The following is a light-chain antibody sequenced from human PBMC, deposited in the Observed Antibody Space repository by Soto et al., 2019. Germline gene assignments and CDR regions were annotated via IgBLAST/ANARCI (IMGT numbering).Light chain of an antibody. Sequence: EIELTQSPATLSLSPGERATLSCRASQSVSSYLAWYQQKPGQAPRLPIYDASNRATGIPARFSGSGSGTDFTLTISSLEPEDFAVYYCQQRSNWPLIAFGQGTRRRLN. V-gene: IGKV3-11*01. CDR1: QSVSSY. CDR2: DAS. J-gene: IGKJ5*01. CDR3: QQRSNWPLIA.